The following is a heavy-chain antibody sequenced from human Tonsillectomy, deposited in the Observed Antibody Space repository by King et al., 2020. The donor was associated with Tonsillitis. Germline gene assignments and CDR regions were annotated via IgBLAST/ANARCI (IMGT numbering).Heavy chain of an antibody. CDR1: GFTFSSYD. J-gene: IGHJ4*02. Sequence: VQLVESGGGLVQPGGSLRLSCAASGFTFSSYDMHWVRQTTGKGLEWVSSIGPAGDTSYPGPVKGRFTISRENAKNSFYLQMNSLRVEDTAVYYCARAPGSRGDYFFDLWGQGTLVTVSS. CDR2: IGPAGDT. D-gene: IGHD3-16*01. V-gene: IGHV3-13*01. CDR3: ARAPGSRGDYFFDL.